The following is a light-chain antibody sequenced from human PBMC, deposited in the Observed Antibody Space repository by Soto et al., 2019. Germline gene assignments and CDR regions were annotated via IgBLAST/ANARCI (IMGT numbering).Light chain of an antibody. V-gene: IGLV1-44*01. CDR2: SDN. J-gene: IGLJ3*02. CDR3: AAWDDSLNGWV. CDR1: SSNIGSSN. Sequence: QSVLTQPPSASGTPGQRVTISCSGSSSNIGSSNVNWYRQFPGTAPKFLIFSDNQRPSGVPERFSGSKSGTSASLAISGLHSEHEADYYCAAWDDSLNGWVFGGGTKLTVL.